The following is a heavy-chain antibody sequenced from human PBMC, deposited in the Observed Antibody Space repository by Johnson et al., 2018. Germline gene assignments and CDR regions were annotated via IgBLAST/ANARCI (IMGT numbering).Heavy chain of an antibody. D-gene: IGHD3-10*01. V-gene: IGHV3-48*01. J-gene: IGHJ3*01. CDR2: IAGNSDTA. Sequence: VQLVQSGGGLVQPGGSLRLSCAASGFTFSSRSMNWVRQAPGKGLEWISFIAGNSDTAYHADSVKGRFTISRDNGKNSLFLHMNSLLADDTAVYYCARDQWYGFDLWGQGTMVSVSS. CDR1: GFTFSSRS. CDR3: ARDQWYGFDL.